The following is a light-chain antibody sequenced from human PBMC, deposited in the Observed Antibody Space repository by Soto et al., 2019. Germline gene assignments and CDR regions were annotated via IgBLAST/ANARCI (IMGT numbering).Light chain of an antibody. CDR2: AAS. V-gene: IGKV1-39*01. Sequence: DIQMTQSPSSLSASVGDRVTITCRASQSISSYLNWYQQKPGKAPKLLIYAASSLQSGVPSRFSGSGSGTDFTLTISSLHPEDFATYYCQQSYSTPITFAQGTRLEIK. CDR3: QQSYSTPIT. J-gene: IGKJ5*01. CDR1: QSISSY.